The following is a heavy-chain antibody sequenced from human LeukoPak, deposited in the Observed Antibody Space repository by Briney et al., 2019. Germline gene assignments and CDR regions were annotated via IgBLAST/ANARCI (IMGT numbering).Heavy chain of an antibody. CDR2: INWNGGST. CDR1: GFTFDDYG. V-gene: IGHV3-20*04. Sequence: GGSLRLSCAASGFTFDDYGRSGFRQAPGKGLEWFSGINWNGGSTGYADSVKGRFTISRDNAKNSLYLQMNSLRAEDTALYYCARRDIVVVPAAIIGAFDIWGQGTMVTVSS. J-gene: IGHJ3*02. CDR3: ARRDIVVVPAAIIGAFDI. D-gene: IGHD2-2*02.